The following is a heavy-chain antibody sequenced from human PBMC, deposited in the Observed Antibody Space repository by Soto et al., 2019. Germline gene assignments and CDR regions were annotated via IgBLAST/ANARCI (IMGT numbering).Heavy chain of an antibody. V-gene: IGHV3-72*01. CDR1: GFTLSDHY. J-gene: IGHJ6*02. CDR3: TRGGAVPPYCHHMDV. Sequence: EVQLVETGGGLVQPGGCLRLSCAASGFTLSDHYMDRVRLTPGKGLEWVGRSRNKVNSYTTEYAASVEGRFTISRDDSTNSLSLQLTILITDDSAVYYCTRGGAVPPYCHHMDVWGQGTTVIVSS. CDR2: SRNKVNSYTT. D-gene: IGHD1-26*01.